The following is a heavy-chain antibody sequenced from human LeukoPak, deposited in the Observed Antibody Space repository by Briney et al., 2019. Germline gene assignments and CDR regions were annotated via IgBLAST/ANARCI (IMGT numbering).Heavy chain of an antibody. D-gene: IGHD3-10*01. CDR3: AKLDRAGSGSYSYFDY. CDR1: GFTFSSYG. CDR2: ISYDGSNK. J-gene: IGHJ4*02. V-gene: IGHV3-30*18. Sequence: PGGSLRLSCAASGFTFSSYGMHWVRQAPGKGLEWVAVISYDGSNKYYAGSVKGRFTISRDKSKNTLYLQMNSLRAEDTAVYYCAKLDRAGSGSYSYFDYWGQGTLVTVSS.